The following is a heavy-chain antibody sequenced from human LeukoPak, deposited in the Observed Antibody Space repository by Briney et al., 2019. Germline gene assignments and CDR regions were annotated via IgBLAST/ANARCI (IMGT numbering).Heavy chain of an antibody. V-gene: IGHV4-39*07. J-gene: IGHJ5*02. CDR2: IYYSGST. CDR3: ARDQKDWFDP. CDR1: GGSISSSSYY. Sequence: PSQTLSLTCAVSGGSISSSSYYWGWIRQPPGKGLEWIGSIYYSGSTYYNPSLKSRVTISVDTSKNQFSLKLSSVTAADTAVYYCARDQKDWFDPWGQGTLVTVSS.